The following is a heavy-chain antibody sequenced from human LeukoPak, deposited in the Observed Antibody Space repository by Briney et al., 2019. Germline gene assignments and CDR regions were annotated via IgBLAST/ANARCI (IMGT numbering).Heavy chain of an antibody. Sequence: GGSLRLSCAASGFTFSSYAMSWVRQAPGKGLEWVSAISGSGGSTYYADSVKGRFTIPRDNSKNTLYLQMNSLRAEDTAVYYCAKGSYYDILTGYYLDYWGQGTLVTVSS. CDR3: AKGSYYDILTGYYLDY. CDR1: GFTFSSYA. CDR2: ISGSGGST. V-gene: IGHV3-23*01. J-gene: IGHJ4*02. D-gene: IGHD3-9*01.